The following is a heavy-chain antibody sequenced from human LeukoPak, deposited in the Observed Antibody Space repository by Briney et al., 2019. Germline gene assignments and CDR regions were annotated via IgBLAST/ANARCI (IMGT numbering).Heavy chain of an antibody. J-gene: IGHJ4*02. CDR3: AREGYSSGWYLY. Sequence: SETLSLTCTVSGGSISSSSYYWGWIRQPPGKGLEWIGSIYYSGSTYYNPSLKSRVTISVDTSKNQFSLKLSSVTAADTAVYYCAREGYSSGWYLYWGQGTLVTVSS. CDR2: IYYSGST. V-gene: IGHV4-39*07. CDR1: GGSISSSSYY. D-gene: IGHD6-19*01.